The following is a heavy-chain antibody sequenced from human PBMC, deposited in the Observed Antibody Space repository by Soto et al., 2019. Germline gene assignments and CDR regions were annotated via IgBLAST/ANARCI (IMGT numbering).Heavy chain of an antibody. CDR1: GFTFSSYS. Sequence: GGSLRLSCAASGFTFSSYSMNWVRQAPGKGLEWVSSISSSSSYIYYADSVKGRFTISRDNAKNSLYLQMNSLRAEDTAVYYCAREEYSGYEDWFDPWGQGTLVTVSS. CDR2: ISSSSSYI. J-gene: IGHJ5*02. V-gene: IGHV3-21*01. CDR3: AREEYSGYEDWFDP. D-gene: IGHD5-12*01.